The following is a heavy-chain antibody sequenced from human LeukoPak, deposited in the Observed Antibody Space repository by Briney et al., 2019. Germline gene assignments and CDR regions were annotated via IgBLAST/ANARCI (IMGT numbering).Heavy chain of an antibody. CDR2: MNPNSGNT. CDR3: ARVKGIAAAGTPGY. J-gene: IGHJ4*02. Sequence: ASVKVSCKASGYTFTSYDINWVRQATGRGLEWMGWMNPNSGNTGYAQKFQGRVTMTRNTSISTAYMELSSLRSEDTAVYYCARVKGIAAAGTPGYWGQGTLVTVSS. CDR1: GYTFTSYD. V-gene: IGHV1-8*01. D-gene: IGHD6-13*01.